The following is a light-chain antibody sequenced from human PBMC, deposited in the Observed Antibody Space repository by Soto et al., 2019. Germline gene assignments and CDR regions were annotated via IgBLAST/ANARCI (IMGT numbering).Light chain of an antibody. V-gene: IGKV3D-15*01. CDR3: QQYNNWGLS. Sequence: IVMTQSPATLSVSPGDEVTLSCRASENVGTNLAWYQQKPGQAPRLLIYGSSTRATDIPATFSGSGSGTEFTLTISSLQSEESAIYYCQQYNNWGLSFGGGTKVEIK. CDR2: GSS. J-gene: IGKJ4*01. CDR1: ENVGTN.